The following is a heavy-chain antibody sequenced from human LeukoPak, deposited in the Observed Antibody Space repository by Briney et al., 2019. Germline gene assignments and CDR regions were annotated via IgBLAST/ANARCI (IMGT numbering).Heavy chain of an antibody. D-gene: IGHD6-13*01. J-gene: IGHJ4*02. CDR3: ARDRSISWFYY. CDR2: IYYSGSA. CDR1: GGSISSSNYY. V-gene: IGHV4-39*02. Sequence: PSEALSLTCTVSGGSISSSNYYWGWIRQPPGKGLEWIGSIYYSGSAYYNPSLKSRVTISIDTSKNQFSLKLSSVTATDTAVYYCARDRSISWFYYWGQGTLVTVSS.